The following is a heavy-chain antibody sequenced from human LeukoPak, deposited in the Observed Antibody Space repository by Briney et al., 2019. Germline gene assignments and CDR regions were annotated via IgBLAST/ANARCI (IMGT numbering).Heavy chain of an antibody. Sequence: PSETLSLTCAVYGGPFTGYYWSWIRQPPGKGLEWMGEINHSGSTNYNPSLKSRVTTSVDTSKNQFSLKLSSVTAADTAVYYCARGLYESLGSGSYYIAGMDVWGKGTTVTVSS. J-gene: IGHJ6*04. D-gene: IGHD3-10*01. CDR1: GGPFTGYY. V-gene: IGHV4-34*01. CDR3: ARGLYESLGSGSYYIAGMDV. CDR2: INHSGST.